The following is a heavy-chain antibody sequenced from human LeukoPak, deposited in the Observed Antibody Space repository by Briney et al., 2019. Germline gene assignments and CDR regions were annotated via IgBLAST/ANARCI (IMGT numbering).Heavy chain of an antibody. D-gene: IGHD3-22*01. J-gene: IGHJ5*02. CDR3: ARAGTYDSLIS. Sequence: PSETLSLTCTVSGGSISGHYWSWIRQPPGKGLEWIGYIYYNGNTNYNPSLKSRVTISVDTSKNQFSLKLSSVTAADTAVYYCARAGTYDSLISWGQGTLVTVSS. V-gene: IGHV4-59*11. CDR1: GGSISGHY. CDR2: IYYNGNT.